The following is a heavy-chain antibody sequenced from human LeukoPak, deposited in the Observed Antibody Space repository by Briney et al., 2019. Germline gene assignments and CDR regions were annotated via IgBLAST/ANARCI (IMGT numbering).Heavy chain of an antibody. V-gene: IGHV4-39*01. D-gene: IGHD3-10*01. CDR3: ASEYGTITMVRGVINY. J-gene: IGHJ4*02. CDR1: GGSISSSSYY. CDR2: IYYSGST. Sequence: PSETPSLTCTVSGGSISSSSYYWGWIRQPPGKGLEWIGSIYYSGSTYYNPSLKSRVTISVDTSKNQFSLKLSSVTAADTAVYYCASEYGTITMVRGVINYWGQGTLVTVSS.